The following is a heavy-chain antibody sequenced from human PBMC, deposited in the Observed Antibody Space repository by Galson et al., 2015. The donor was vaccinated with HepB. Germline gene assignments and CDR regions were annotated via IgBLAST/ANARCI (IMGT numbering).Heavy chain of an antibody. V-gene: IGHV3-21*03. CDR3: ARTNTTPRYYYALDV. CDR1: GSIFSSYS. CDR2: ISESRNYV. Sequence: SLRLSCAASGSIFSSYSMNWVRQAPGKGLEWVSSISESRNYVHYTDSVKGRFTISRDNAKNSLFLQMDSLRAEDTAVYYCARTNTTPRYYYALDVWGQGTTVTVSS. D-gene: IGHD1-1*01. J-gene: IGHJ6*02.